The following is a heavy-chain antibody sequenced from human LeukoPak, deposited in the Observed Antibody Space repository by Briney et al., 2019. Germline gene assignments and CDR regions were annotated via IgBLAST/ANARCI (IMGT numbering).Heavy chain of an antibody. CDR1: GGSISSYY. CDR3: ARPVPSRLGWFDP. D-gene: IGHD1-1*01. CDR2: IYYSGST. Sequence: SETLSLTCTVSGGSISSYYWSWIRQPPGKGLEWIGYIYYSGSTNYNPSLKSRISISVDTSKNQFSLKLSSVTAADTAVYYCARPVPSRLGWFDPWGQGTLVTVSS. J-gene: IGHJ5*02. V-gene: IGHV4-59*01.